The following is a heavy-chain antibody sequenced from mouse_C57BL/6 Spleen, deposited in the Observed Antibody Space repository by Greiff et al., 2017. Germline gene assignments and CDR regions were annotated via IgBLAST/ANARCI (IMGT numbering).Heavy chain of an antibody. V-gene: IGHV1-77*01. CDR1: GYTFTDYY. J-gene: IGHJ2*01. CDR2: IGPGSGST. Sequence: QVQLQQSGAELVKPGASVKISCKASGYTFTDYYINWVKQRPGKGLEWMGKIGPGSGSTYYNEKVKGKATLTADNSSSTAYMQLSSLTSEDSAVYFCARDGKFITTVVATEGYYFAYWGQGTTLTVSS. D-gene: IGHD1-1*01. CDR3: ARDGKFITTVVATEGYYFAY.